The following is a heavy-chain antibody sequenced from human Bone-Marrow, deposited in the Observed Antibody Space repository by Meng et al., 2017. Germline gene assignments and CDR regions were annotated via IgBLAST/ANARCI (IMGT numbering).Heavy chain of an antibody. CDR2: IHNSGST. D-gene: IGHD4-11*01. J-gene: IGHJ4*02. CDR3: ARGPTTMAHDFDY. CDR1: GGSISPYY. Sequence: SETLSLTCTVSGGSISPYYWSWIRQPPGKGLEWIGYIHNSGSTSYSPSLMSRVTILVDTSKNQLSLKMRSVTAADTAVYYCARGPTTMAHDFDYWGQGTLVTVSS. V-gene: IGHV4-59*12.